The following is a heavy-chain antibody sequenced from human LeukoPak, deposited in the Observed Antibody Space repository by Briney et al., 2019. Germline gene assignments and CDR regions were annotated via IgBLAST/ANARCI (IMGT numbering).Heavy chain of an antibody. J-gene: IGHJ5*02. CDR3: ARGTAKRWRQERWFDP. Sequence: SETLSLTCTVSGGSISSYYWSWIRQPPGKGLEWIGYIYYSGSTNYNPSLKSRVTISVDTSKNQFSLKLSSVTAADTAVYYCARGTAKRWRQERWFDPWGQGTLVTVSS. CDR2: IYYSGST. D-gene: IGHD5-24*01. V-gene: IGHV4-59*01. CDR1: GGSISSYY.